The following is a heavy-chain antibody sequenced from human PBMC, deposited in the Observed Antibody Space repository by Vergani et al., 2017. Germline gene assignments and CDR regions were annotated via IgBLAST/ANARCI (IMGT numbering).Heavy chain of an antibody. V-gene: IGHV1-8*02. D-gene: IGHD3-10*01. CDR2: MNPNSGNT. CDR1: GGTFSSYA. CDR3: ASTPRGVGVWVFDP. J-gene: IGHJ5*02. Sequence: QVQLVQSGAEVKKPGSSVKVSCKASGGTFSSYAISWVRQAPGQGLEWMGWMNPNSGNTGYAQKFQGRVTMTRNTSISTAYMELSSLRSEDTAVYYCASTPRGVGVWVFDPWGQGTLVTVSS.